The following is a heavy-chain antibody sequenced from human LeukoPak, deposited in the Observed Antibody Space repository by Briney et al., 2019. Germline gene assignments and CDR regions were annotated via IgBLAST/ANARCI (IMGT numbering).Heavy chain of an antibody. D-gene: IGHD3-10*01. CDR3: ARSPNYKGYFDY. Sequence: WGSLRLSCAASGFTFSSYEMNWVRQAPGKGLEWVSYISSFSSTIYYADSVMGRFTISRDNAKNSLYLQMNSLRAEDTAVYYCARSPNYKGYFDYWGQGTLVTVSS. CDR2: ISSFSSTI. V-gene: IGHV3-48*03. J-gene: IGHJ4*02. CDR1: GFTFSSYE.